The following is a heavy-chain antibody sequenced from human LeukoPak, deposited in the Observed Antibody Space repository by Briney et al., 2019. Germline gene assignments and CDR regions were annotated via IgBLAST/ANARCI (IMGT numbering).Heavy chain of an antibody. CDR1: GFTVSSNY. CDR2: IYSGGST. CDR3: AKAWSTTGFDY. J-gene: IGHJ4*02. Sequence: GGSLRLSCAASGFTVSSNYMSWVRQAPGKGLEWVSVIYSGGSTYYADSVKGRFTISRDNSKNTLYLQMNSLRAEDTAVYYCAKAWSTTGFDYWGQGTLVTVSS. D-gene: IGHD5/OR15-5a*01. V-gene: IGHV3-66*01.